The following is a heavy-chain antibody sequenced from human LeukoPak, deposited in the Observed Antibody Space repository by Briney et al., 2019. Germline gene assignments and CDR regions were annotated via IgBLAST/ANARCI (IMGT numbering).Heavy chain of an antibody. CDR3: AKGLPEYYYDSSGSPIDY. CDR2: ISGSGGST. V-gene: IGHV3-23*01. CDR1: GFTFSRYA. J-gene: IGHJ4*02. Sequence: GGSLRLSCAASGFTFSRYAMSWVRQAPGKGLECVSDISGSGGSTYYADSVKGRFTISRDNSKNTLYLQMNSLRAEDTAVYYCAKGLPEYYYDSSGSPIDYWGQGTLVTVSS. D-gene: IGHD3-22*01.